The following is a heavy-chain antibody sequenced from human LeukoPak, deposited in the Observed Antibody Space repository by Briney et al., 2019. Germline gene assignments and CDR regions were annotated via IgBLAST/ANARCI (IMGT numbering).Heavy chain of an antibody. D-gene: IGHD1-26*01. CDR3: ARVRYSGSYENYFDY. V-gene: IGHV4-59*01. J-gene: IGHJ4*02. CDR2: IYYSGST. CDR1: GGSISSYY. Sequence: SETLSLTCTVSGGSISSYYWSWIRQPPGKGLDWIGYIYYSGSTNYNTSLKSRVTISVDTSKNQFSLKLSSVTAADTAVYYCARVRYSGSYENYFDYWGQGTLVTVSS.